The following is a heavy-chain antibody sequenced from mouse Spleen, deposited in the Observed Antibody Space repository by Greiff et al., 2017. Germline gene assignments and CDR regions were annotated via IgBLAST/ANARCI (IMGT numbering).Heavy chain of an antibody. V-gene: IGHV5-9-4*01. CDR3: ARDGPPTTASFAY. D-gene: IGHD1-2*01. CDR1: GFTFSSYA. J-gene: IGHJ3*01. CDR2: ISSGGSYT. Sequence: EVQRVESGGGLVKPGGSLKLSCAASGFTFSSYAMSWVRQSPEKRLEWVAEISSGGSYTYYPDTVTGRFTISRDNAKNTLYLEMSSLRSEDTAMYYCARDGPPTTASFAYWGQGTLVTVSA.